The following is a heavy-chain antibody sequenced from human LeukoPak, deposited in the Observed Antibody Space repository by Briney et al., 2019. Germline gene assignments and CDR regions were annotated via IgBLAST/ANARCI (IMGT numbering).Heavy chain of an antibody. CDR3: AKGDSSDYNFYFDI. V-gene: IGHV3-23*01. D-gene: IGHD3-22*01. CDR2: ISGSGGST. Sequence: GGSLRLSCAASGFTFSSYAMSWVRQAPGKGLEWVSAISGSGGSTYYADSVKGRFTISRDNFKSTLSLQIDNLRDEDTAVYYCAKGDSSDYNFYFDIWGQGTLVTVSS. CDR1: GFTFSSYA. J-gene: IGHJ4*02.